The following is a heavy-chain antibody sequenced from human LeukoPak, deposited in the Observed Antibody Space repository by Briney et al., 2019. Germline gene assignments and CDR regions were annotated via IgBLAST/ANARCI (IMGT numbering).Heavy chain of an antibody. J-gene: IGHJ4*02. CDR2: IYTSGST. D-gene: IGHD1-26*01. V-gene: IGHV4-4*07. CDR1: GGSINTYF. CDR3: ANIGGSSSFDY. Sequence: SETLSLTCTVSGGSINTYFWGWIRQPAGKGLEYLGHIYTSGSTNYNPSVKSRVTMSRDTSMNQFSLRLTSVTAADTAVYYYANIGGSSSFDYWGQGALVTVSS.